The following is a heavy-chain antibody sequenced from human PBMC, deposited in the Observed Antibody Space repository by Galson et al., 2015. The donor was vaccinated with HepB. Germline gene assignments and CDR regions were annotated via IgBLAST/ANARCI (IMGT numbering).Heavy chain of an antibody. D-gene: IGHD4-23*01. CDR3: ARRGDYGGNPSLVYFDY. CDR1: GITFRTYA. Sequence: SLRLSCAASGITFRTYALHWVRQAQGKGLEWVAVISYDGSSKDYADFVKGRFTIYRDNSKNTLHLQMNSLRVQDTAVYYCARRGDYGGNPSLVYFDYWGQGALVTVSS. V-gene: IGHV3-30*04. CDR2: ISYDGSSK. J-gene: IGHJ4*02.